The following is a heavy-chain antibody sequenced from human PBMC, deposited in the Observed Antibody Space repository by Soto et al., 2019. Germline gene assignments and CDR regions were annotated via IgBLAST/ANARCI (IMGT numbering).Heavy chain of an antibody. J-gene: IGHJ4*02. V-gene: IGHV3-30-3*01. CDR2: TSSDGGTK. CDR3: ARQGQWLALGEDY. CDR1: GFTFSSYS. D-gene: IGHD6-19*01. Sequence: QVHLMESGGGVVQPGGSLRLSYTTSGFTFSSYSMHWIRQAPGKGLEWVAVTSSDGGTKFYADSVKGRFTISRDNSKNTLYLQMNSLRGEDTAVYYCARQGQWLALGEDYWGQGTLVTVSS.